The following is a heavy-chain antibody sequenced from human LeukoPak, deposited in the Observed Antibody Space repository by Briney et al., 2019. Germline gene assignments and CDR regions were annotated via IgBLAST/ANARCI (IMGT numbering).Heavy chain of an antibody. D-gene: IGHD3-10*01. Sequence: GGSLRLSCAASGFTFRSYEMNWVRQAPGKGLEWVSYISSSGSTIYYADSVKGRFTISRDNAKNSLYLQMNSLRAEDTAVYYCAREAAYYYGSGILYWGQGTLVTVSS. CDR2: ISSSGSTI. CDR1: GFTFRSYE. V-gene: IGHV3-48*03. J-gene: IGHJ4*02. CDR3: AREAAYYYGSGILY.